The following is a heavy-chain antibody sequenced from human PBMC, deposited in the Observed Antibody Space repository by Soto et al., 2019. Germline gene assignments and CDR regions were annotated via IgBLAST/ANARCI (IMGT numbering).Heavy chain of an antibody. CDR1: GFTFDDYA. Sequence: VQLVESGGGLVQPGRSLRLSCAASGFTFDDYAMHWVRQAPGKGLEWVSGISWNSGSIGYADSVKGRFTISRDNAKNSLYLQMNSLRAEDTALYYCAKGGWGQQLVYYFDYWGQGTLVTVSS. J-gene: IGHJ4*02. CDR3: AKGGWGQQLVYYFDY. V-gene: IGHV3-9*01. D-gene: IGHD6-13*01. CDR2: ISWNSGSI.